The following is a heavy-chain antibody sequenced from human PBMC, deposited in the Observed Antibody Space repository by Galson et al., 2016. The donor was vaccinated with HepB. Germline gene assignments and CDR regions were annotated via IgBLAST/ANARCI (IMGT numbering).Heavy chain of an antibody. CDR3: AKNDILAGYSAFDY. CDR1: GFTFSNYG. V-gene: IGHV3-30*18. CDR2: ISYDGRNK. J-gene: IGHJ4*02. Sequence: SLRLSCAASGFTFSNYGMHWVRQAPGKGLEWVAVISYDGRNKYYADSVKGRFTISRDSSKNTLYLQTNSLRAEDTAVYYCAKNDILAGYSAFDYWGQGTLVTVSS. D-gene: IGHD3-9*01.